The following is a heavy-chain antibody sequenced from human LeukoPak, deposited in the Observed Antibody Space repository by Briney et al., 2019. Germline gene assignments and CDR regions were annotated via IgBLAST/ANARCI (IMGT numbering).Heavy chain of an antibody. J-gene: IGHJ4*02. CDR3: VRGTSRENGYGGDDPY. Sequence: GGSLRLSCAVSGITLSNYGMSWVRQAPGKGLEWVAGISDSGGSTNYADSVKGRFTISRDNARNTLFLQMDSLRAEDTAVYYCVRGTSRENGYGGDDPYWGQGTLVIVSS. V-gene: IGHV3-23*01. CDR1: GITLSNYG. D-gene: IGHD5-12*01. CDR2: ISDSGGST.